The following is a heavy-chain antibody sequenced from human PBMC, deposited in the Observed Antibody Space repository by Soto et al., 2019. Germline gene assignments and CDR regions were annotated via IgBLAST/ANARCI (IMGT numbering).Heavy chain of an antibody. CDR3: TTDSYSSITVVRFDY. V-gene: IGHV3-11*01. Sequence: PGGSLRLSCAASGFTFSDYYMSWIRQAPGKGLEWVSYISSSGSTIYYADSVKGRFTISRDNAKNSLYLQMNSLRAEDTGIYYCTTDSYSSITVVRFDYWGQGTVVTVSS. D-gene: IGHD1-26*01. CDR2: ISSSGSTI. J-gene: IGHJ4*02. CDR1: GFTFSDYY.